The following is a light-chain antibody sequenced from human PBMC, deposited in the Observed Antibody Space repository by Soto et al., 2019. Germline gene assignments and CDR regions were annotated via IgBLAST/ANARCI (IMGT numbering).Light chain of an antibody. CDR2: CAF. V-gene: IGKV1-33*01. J-gene: IGKJ3*01. Sequence: DIQMTQSPSSLSASVGDRVTIACQASQDIGNFLNCYQHKPGKAPNLVIYCAFNLEAGVPSRFSGGGSGTDFTFTISSLQPEDVATYYCQHYDYLPLFGPGTKVDLK. CDR1: QDIGNF. CDR3: QHYDYLPL.